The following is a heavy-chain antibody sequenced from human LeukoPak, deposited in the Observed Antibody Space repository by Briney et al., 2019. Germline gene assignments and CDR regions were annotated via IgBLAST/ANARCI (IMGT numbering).Heavy chain of an antibody. CDR1: GYSFTSYW. D-gene: IGHD6-13*01. Sequence: GESLKISCKGSGYSFTSYWIGWVRQMPGKGLEWMGIIYPGDSDTRYSPSFQGQVTISADKFISTAYLQWSSLKASDTAMYYCARRSSSSWLRTLNWFDPWGQGTLVTVSS. CDR2: IYPGDSDT. CDR3: ARRSSSSWLRTLNWFDP. V-gene: IGHV5-51*01. J-gene: IGHJ5*02.